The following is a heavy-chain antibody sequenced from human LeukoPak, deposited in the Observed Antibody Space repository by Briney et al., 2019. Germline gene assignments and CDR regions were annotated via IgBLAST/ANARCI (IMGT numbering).Heavy chain of an antibody. J-gene: IGHJ3*02. CDR3: ARVGDGTFDI. V-gene: IGHV4-59*01. CDR2: IYFTGNT. CDR1: GDSISTYY. D-gene: IGHD3-16*01. Sequence: SETLSLTCTVSGDSISTYYWSWIRQPPGKGLEWIGYIYFTGNTNCNPSLKSRVTISVDTSENHFSLRLTSVTAADTAVYYCARVGDGTFDIWGQGTMVTVSS.